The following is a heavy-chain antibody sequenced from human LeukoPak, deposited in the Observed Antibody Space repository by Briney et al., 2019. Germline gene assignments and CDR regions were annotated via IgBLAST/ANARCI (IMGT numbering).Heavy chain of an antibody. CDR1: GFTFSSYS. Sequence: PGGSLRLSCAASGFTFSSYSMNWVRQAPGKGLEWVSSISSSSSYIYYADSVKGRFTISRDNAKNSLYPQMNSLRAEDTAVYYCASLPITMVRGVADYWGQGTLVTVSS. D-gene: IGHD3-10*01. CDR3: ASLPITMVRGVADY. CDR2: ISSSSSYI. J-gene: IGHJ4*02. V-gene: IGHV3-21*01.